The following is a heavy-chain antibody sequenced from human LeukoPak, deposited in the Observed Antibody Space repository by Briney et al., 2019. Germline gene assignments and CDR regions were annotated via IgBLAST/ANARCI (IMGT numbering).Heavy chain of an antibody. CDR1: GGSFSGYY. D-gene: IGHD3-10*01. Sequence: SETLSLTCAVYGGSFSGYYWSWIRQPPGKGLEWIGEINHSGSTNYNPSLKSRVTISVDTSKNQFSLKLSSVTAADTAVYYCARASVLLWFGGLLPGAFDIWGQGTMVTVSS. J-gene: IGHJ3*02. CDR2: INHSGST. V-gene: IGHV4-34*01. CDR3: ARASVLLWFGGLLPGAFDI.